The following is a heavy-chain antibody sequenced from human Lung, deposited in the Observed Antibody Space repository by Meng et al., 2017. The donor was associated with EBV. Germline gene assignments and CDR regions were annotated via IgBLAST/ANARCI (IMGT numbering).Heavy chain of an antibody. Sequence: QVQQGQRVSKLKNPGASVKVSGKASRYTFTSYAMNWVRQAPGQGLEWMGWINTNTGNPTYAQGFTGRFVFSLDTSVSTAYLQISSLKAEDTAVYYCARDKIAVAGITGDYWGQGTLVTVSS. CDR2: INTNTGNP. D-gene: IGHD6-19*01. V-gene: IGHV7-4-1*02. CDR3: ARDKIAVAGITGDY. J-gene: IGHJ4*02. CDR1: RYTFTSYA.